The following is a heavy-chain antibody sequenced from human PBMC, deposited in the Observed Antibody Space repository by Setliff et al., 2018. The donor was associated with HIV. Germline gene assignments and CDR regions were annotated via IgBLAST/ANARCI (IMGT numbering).Heavy chain of an antibody. CDR2: ILSNVTT. V-gene: IGHV4-4*09. D-gene: IGHD1-1*01. CDR3: ARRKLSKGGAFDY. Sequence: PSETLSLTCTVSGDSIDDFYWSWIRQPPGQGLEWIGYILSNVTTNYSPSLKSRVTMSIDRSKSQFLLNLTSVNASDTAIYYCARRKLSKGGAFDYWGQGVLVTVSS. J-gene: IGHJ4*02. CDR1: GDSIDDFY.